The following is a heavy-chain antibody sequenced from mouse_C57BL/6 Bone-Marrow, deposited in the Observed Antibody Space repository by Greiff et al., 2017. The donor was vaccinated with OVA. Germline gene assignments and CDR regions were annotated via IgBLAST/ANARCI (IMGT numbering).Heavy chain of an antibody. CDR3: AMRALAWFAY. CDR2: IHPNSGST. J-gene: IGHJ3*01. CDR1: GYTFTSYW. D-gene: IGHD1-2*01. V-gene: IGHV1-64*01. Sequence: QVQLQQPGAELVKPGASVKLSCKASGYTFTSYWMHWVKQRPGQGLEWIGMIHPNSGSTNYNEKFKSKATLTVDKSSSTAYMQLSSLTSEDSAVYYCAMRALAWFAYWGQGTLVTVSA.